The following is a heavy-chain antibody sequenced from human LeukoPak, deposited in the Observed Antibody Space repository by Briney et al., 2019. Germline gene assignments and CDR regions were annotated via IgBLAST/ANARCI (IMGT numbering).Heavy chain of an antibody. Sequence: SETLSLTCTVSGGSISSYYWSWIRQPPGKGLGWIGYIYYSGSTNYNPSLKSRVTISVDTSKNQFSLKLSSVTAADTAVYYCARGRYGDYDDYWGQGTLVTVSS. CDR3: ARGRYGDYDDY. J-gene: IGHJ4*02. D-gene: IGHD4-17*01. CDR1: GGSISSYY. V-gene: IGHV4-59*01. CDR2: IYYSGST.